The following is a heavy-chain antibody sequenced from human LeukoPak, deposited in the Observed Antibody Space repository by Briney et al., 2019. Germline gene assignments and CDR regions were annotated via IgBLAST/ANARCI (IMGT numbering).Heavy chain of an antibody. CDR1: GFRLSTYW. J-gene: IGHJ3*01. V-gene: IGHV3-74*01. D-gene: IGHD1-26*01. CDR3: ARDFIVGVSTLGFDL. Sequence: GGSLRLSCAASGFRLSTYWMHWVRQVPGKGLVWVAHINNDEATTTYADSVKGRFTISADKAKNTFYLQMNSLKAEDTAVYYCARDFIVGVSTLGFDLWGQGAMVTVSS. CDR2: INNDEATT.